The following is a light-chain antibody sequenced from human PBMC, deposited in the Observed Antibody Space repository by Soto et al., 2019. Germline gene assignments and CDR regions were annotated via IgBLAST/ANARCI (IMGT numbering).Light chain of an antibody. CDR2: DVS. CDR3: SSYTSNDALA. CDR1: SSDVGRYNY. J-gene: IGLJ3*02. V-gene: IGLV2-14*03. Sequence: QSVLTQPASVSGSPGQSITISCTGTSSDVGRYNYVSWYQQHPGKAPKLLIYDVSDRPSRVSNRVSGSKSGNTASLTISGRQAEDEADYYCSSYTSNDALAFGGGTKLTVL.